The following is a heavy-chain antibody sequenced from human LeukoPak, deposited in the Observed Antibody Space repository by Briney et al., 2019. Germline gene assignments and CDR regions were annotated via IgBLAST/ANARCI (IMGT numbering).Heavy chain of an antibody. CDR1: GFTFSSYA. V-gene: IGHV3-30-3*02. Sequence: GGSLRLSCAASGFTFSSYAMHWVRQAPGKGLEWVAVISYDGSNKYYADSVRGRFTISRDNSKNTLYLQMNSLRAEDTAVYYCPKPKGSGSLSWFDPWGQGTLVTVSS. D-gene: IGHD3-10*01. CDR2: ISYDGSNK. J-gene: IGHJ5*02. CDR3: PKPKGSGSLSWFDP.